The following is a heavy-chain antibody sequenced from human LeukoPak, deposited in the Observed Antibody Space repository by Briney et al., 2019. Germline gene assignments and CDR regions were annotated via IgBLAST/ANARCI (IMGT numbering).Heavy chain of an antibody. CDR2: IKQDGSEK. V-gene: IGHV3-7*01. CDR3: AMGLRLDLLFDY. D-gene: IGHD3-3*01. Sequence: GGSLRLSGAAYGFTFSSYWMSWVRQAPGKGLEWVANIKQDGSEKYYVDSVKGRFTISRDNAKNSLYLQMNSLRAEDTAVYYCAMGLRLDLLFDYRGQGTLVTVSS. CDR1: GFTFSSYW. J-gene: IGHJ4*02.